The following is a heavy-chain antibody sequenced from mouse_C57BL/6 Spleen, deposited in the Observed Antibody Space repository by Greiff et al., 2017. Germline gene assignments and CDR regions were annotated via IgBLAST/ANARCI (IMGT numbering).Heavy chain of an antibody. V-gene: IGHV1-15*01. D-gene: IGHD3-2*02. CDR3: TRRAAQAYFDY. CDR2: IDPETGGT. J-gene: IGHJ2*01. Sequence: QVQLQQSGAELVRPGASVTLSCKASGYTFTDYEMHWVKQTPVHGLEWIGAIDPETGGTAYNQKFKGQAILTADKSSSTAYMELRSLTSEDSAVYYCTRRAAQAYFDYWGQGTTLTVSS. CDR1: GYTFTDYE.